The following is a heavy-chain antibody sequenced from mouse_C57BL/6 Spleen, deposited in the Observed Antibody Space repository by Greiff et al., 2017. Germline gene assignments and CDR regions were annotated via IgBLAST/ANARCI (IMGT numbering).Heavy chain of an antibody. CDR3: ARSPYYGSESYWYFGV. V-gene: IGHV1-80*01. Sequence: VKLVESGAELVKPGASVKISCTASGYAFSSYWMNWVKQRPGKGLEWIGQIYPGDGDTNYNGKFKGKATLTADKSSSTAYMQLSSLTSEDSAVYFCARSPYYGSESYWYFGVWGTGTTVTVSS. CDR1: GYAFSSYW. CDR2: IYPGDGDT. J-gene: IGHJ1*03. D-gene: IGHD1-1*01.